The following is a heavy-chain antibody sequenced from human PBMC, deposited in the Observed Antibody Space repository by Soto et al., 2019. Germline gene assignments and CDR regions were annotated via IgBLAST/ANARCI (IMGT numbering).Heavy chain of an antibody. J-gene: IGHJ4*02. D-gene: IGHD1-7*01. CDR1: GFTFSSYA. CDR2: ISYDGSNK. V-gene: IGHV3-30-3*01. CDR3: ARERDWNYGLDY. Sequence: QVQLVESGGGVVQPGRSLRLSCAASGFTFSSYAMHWVRQAPGKGLEWVAVISYDGSNKYYADSVKGRFTISRDNSKNTLYLQMNSLRAEDTAVYYCARERDWNYGLDYWGQGTLVTVSS.